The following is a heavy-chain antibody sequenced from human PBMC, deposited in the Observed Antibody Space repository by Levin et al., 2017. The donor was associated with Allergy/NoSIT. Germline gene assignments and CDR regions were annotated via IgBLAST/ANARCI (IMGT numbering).Heavy chain of an antibody. CDR2: IYSDTST. J-gene: IGHJ4*02. D-gene: IGHD3-10*01. CDR1: GFTISSYF. Sequence: RAGGSLRLSCAASGFTISSYFMTWVRQAPGKGLEWVSEIYSDTSTFYAESVKGRFTISRDTSKNMVYLQISGLRVEDTAVYFCAREGLYGTGSPNLDFWGQGTLVTVSS. CDR3: AREGLYGTGSPNLDF. V-gene: IGHV3-53*01.